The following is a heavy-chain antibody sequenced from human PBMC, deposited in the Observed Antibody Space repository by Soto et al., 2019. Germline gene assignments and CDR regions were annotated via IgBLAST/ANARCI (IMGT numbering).Heavy chain of an antibody. J-gene: IGHJ4*02. D-gene: IGHD3-10*01. Sequence: QVQLQESGPELVKPSQTLSLTCIVSGGSISSGGYYWSWIRQPPGKGLEWIGYIYYSGNTYYKSSLKSRINMSLHTSNNHSSLNVSSVTAADTAVYYCASSLRITIRPTMIDSWGQGTLVTVSS. CDR3: ASSLRITIRPTMIDS. CDR2: IYYSGNT. V-gene: IGHV4-30-4*01. CDR1: GGSISSGGYY.